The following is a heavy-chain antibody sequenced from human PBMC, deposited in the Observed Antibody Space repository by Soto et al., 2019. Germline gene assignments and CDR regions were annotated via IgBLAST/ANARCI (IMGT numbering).Heavy chain of an antibody. Sequence: ASVKVSCKASGYTFTSYDIYWVRQATGQGLEWMGWMNPNTGNSGYAQKFQGRVTMTSDTSISTAHLELSSLRSEDTAVYYCARRAETNGWNGFGADKYYFDFWGQGTLVTVSS. CDR1: GYTFTSYD. CDR2: MNPNTGNS. D-gene: IGHD1-1*01. J-gene: IGHJ4*02. CDR3: ARRAETNGWNGFGADKYYFDF. V-gene: IGHV1-8*01.